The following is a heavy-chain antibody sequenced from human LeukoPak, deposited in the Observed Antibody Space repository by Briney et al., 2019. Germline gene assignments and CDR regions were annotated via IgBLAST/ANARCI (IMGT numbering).Heavy chain of an antibody. CDR3: AREDSSSWYLGSYYFDY. J-gene: IGHJ4*02. CDR2: INHSGST. Sequence: SETLSLTCAVYGGSFSGYYYSWIRQPPGKGLEWIGEINHSGSTNYNPSLKSRLTISVDTSRNQFSLKLTSVTAADTAVYYCAREDSSSWYLGSYYFDYWGQGTLVTVSS. D-gene: IGHD6-13*01. V-gene: IGHV4-34*01. CDR1: GGSFSGYY.